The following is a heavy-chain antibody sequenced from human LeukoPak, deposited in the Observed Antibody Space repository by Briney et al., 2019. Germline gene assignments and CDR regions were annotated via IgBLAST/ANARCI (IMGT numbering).Heavy chain of an antibody. Sequence: GSLRLSCAASGFTFSSYGMHWVRQAPGKGLEWVAVISYDGSNKYYADSVKGRFTISRDNSKNTLYLQMNSLRAEDTAVYYCAKLFVGTEGRRDYWGQGTLVTVSS. J-gene: IGHJ4*02. D-gene: IGHD2-21*01. V-gene: IGHV3-30*18. CDR1: GFTFSSYG. CDR3: AKLFVGTEGRRDY. CDR2: ISYDGSNK.